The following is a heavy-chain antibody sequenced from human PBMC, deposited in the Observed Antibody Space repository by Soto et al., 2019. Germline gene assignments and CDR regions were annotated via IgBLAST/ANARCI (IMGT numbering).Heavy chain of an antibody. CDR2: ISTSIDAT. CDR3: AKDRTVAARNSDY. CDR1: GFAFSNYA. V-gene: IGHV3-23*01. D-gene: IGHD6-6*01. Sequence: GGSVRLSCAASGFAFSNYAMHWVRQAPGKGLEWVSSISTSIDATYYADSVKGRFTISRDDSKNTLYLQMNSLRAEDSAVYYCAKDRTVAARNSDYWGPAPQVTVSS. J-gene: IGHJ4*02.